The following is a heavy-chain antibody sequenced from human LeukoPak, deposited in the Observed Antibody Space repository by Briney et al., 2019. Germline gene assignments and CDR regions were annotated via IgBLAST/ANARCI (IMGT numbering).Heavy chain of an antibody. CDR1: GGSISYSDYC. J-gene: IGHJ4*02. D-gene: IGHD3-22*01. CDR2: IYYDGRT. V-gene: IGHV4-39*01. Sequence: SETLSPTCTLSGGSISYSDYCWGWIRQPPGKGLEWIGNIYYDGRTYSNASLKSRVTLSVDTSNNQFSLKLSSVTAADTAVYYCARYDGSGYYPYLDSWGQGTLVTVSS. CDR3: ARYDGSGYYPYLDS.